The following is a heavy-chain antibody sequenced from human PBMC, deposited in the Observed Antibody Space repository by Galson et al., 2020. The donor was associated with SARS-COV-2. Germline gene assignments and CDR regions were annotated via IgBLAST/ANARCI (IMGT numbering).Heavy chain of an antibody. CDR1: GFTFSVHW. D-gene: IGHD7-27*01. CDR2: IKPDGSDK. J-gene: IGHJ4*02. Sequence: GESLKISCVGSGFTFSVHWMSWVRQAPGKGLEWVADIKPDGSDKYYVDSVKGRFTIARDNAKNSLFLQMNSLGSEDTAVYYCARGHWGRDYWGQGTLVTVSS. V-gene: IGHV3-7*04. CDR3: ARGHWGRDY.